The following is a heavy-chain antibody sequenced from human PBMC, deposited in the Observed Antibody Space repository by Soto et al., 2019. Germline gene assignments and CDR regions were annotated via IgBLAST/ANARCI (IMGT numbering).Heavy chain of an antibody. CDR1: GFTVSNNY. D-gene: IGHD6-19*01. J-gene: IGHJ1*01. CDR3: AKGVPGIAVAGTGYFQH. CDR2: ISGSGDST. Sequence: GGSLRLSCAASGFTVSNNYMSWVRQAPGKGLEWVSGISGSGDSTYYADSVKGRFTISRDNSKNTLYLQMNSLRAEDTAVYYCAKGVPGIAVAGTGYFQHWGQGTLVTVS. V-gene: IGHV3-23*01.